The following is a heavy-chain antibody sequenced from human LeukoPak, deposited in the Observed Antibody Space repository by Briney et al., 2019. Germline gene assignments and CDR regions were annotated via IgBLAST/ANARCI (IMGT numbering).Heavy chain of an antibody. J-gene: IGHJ4*02. D-gene: IGHD6-19*01. CDR3: GKEVSGSSGSFFDY. CDR2: IRYDGSNK. CDR1: GFTFSSSG. V-gene: IGHV3-30*02. Sequence: RGSLRLSCAASGFTFSSSGMHWVRQAPGKGLEWAAFIRYDGSNKYYADSVKGRFTISRDNSKNTLYLQMNSLRAEDTAVYYCGKEVSGSSGSFFDYWGQGTLVTVSS.